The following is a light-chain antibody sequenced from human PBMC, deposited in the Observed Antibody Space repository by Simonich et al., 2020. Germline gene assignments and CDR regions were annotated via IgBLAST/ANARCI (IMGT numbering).Light chain of an antibody. CDR3: QQYYSTPYT. Sequence: DIVMTQSPDSLAVSLGERATINCQSSQSVLYSSNHKNYLAWYQPKAGQPPTLLIYLASTRESGFPDRFSGSGSGTDFTLTISSLQAEDVAVYYCQQYYSTPYTFGQGTKLEIK. CDR2: LAS. CDR1: QSVLYSSNHKNY. J-gene: IGKJ2*01. V-gene: IGKV4-1*01.